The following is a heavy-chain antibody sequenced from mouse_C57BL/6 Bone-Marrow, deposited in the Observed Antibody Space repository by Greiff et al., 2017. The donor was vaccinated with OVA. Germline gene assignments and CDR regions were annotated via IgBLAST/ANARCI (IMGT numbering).Heavy chain of an antibody. CDR1: GFTFSDYY. CDR3: ARPRYSNYAWFAY. J-gene: IGHJ3*01. V-gene: IGHV5-12*01. Sequence: EVMLVESGGGLVQPGGSLKLSCAASGFTFSDYYMYWVRQTPEKRLEWVAYISNGGGSTYYPDTVKGRFTISRDNAKNTLYLQMSRLKSEDTAMYYCARPRYSNYAWFAYWGQGTLVTVSA. CDR2: ISNGGGST. D-gene: IGHD2-5*01.